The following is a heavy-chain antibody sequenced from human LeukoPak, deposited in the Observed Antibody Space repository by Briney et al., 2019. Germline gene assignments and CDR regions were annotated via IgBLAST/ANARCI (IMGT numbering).Heavy chain of an antibody. V-gene: IGHV3-30*04. CDR1: GFTFSSYA. CDR2: ISYDGSNK. D-gene: IGHD3-3*01. Sequence: PGGSLRLSCAASGFTFSSYAMHWVRQAPGKGLEWVAVISYDGSNKYYADSVKGRFTISRGNSKNTLYLQMNSLRAEDTAVYYCARGSSFESDYWGQGTLVTVSS. J-gene: IGHJ4*02. CDR3: ARGSSFESDY.